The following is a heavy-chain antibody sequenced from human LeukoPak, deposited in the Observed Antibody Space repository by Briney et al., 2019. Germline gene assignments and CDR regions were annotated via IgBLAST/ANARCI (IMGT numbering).Heavy chain of an antibody. CDR2: INSDGSEG. CDR3: ARSSYSSSSSV. CDR1: GFTFSGFW. V-gene: IGHV3-7*03. J-gene: IGHJ3*01. D-gene: IGHD6-6*01. Sequence: GGSLRLSCAVSGFTFSGFWMSWSRQAPGKGLERVASINSDGSEGYYADVVKGRFTISRDNAKNSLYLQINSLRAEDMAVYYCARSSYSSSSSVWGQGTMVTVSS.